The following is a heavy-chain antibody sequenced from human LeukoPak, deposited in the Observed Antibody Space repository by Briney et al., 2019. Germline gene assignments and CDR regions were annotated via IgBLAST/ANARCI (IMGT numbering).Heavy chain of an antibody. CDR2: IYYSGST. V-gene: IGHV4-39*06. Sequence: SETLSLTCTVSGGSVSSSSYYWGWIRQPPGKGLEWIGNIYYSGSTYYNPSLKSRVTISIDTSKNQFPLKLSSVTAADTALYYCARDGRFPPEVLPRYFDYWGQGTLVTVSS. CDR1: GGSVSSSSYY. J-gene: IGHJ4*02. CDR3: ARDGRFPPEVLPRYFDY. D-gene: IGHD1-26*01.